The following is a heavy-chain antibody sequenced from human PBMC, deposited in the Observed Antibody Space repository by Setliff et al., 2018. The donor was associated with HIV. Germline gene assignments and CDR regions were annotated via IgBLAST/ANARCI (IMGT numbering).Heavy chain of an antibody. CDR2: INNSGST. CDR3: ARWRGYSYGSLLRYFDY. Sequence: SSETLSLTCAVYGGSFSGYYWSWIRQPPGKGLEWIAEINNSGSTNYNPSLKSRVTVSVDTSKNQFSLKLRSVTAADTAVYYCARWRGYSYGSLLRYFDYWGQGTLVT. V-gene: IGHV4-34*01. D-gene: IGHD5-18*01. J-gene: IGHJ4*02. CDR1: GGSFSGYY.